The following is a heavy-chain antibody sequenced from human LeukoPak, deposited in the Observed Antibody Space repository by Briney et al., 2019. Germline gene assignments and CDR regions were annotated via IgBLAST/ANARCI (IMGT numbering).Heavy chain of an antibody. Sequence: GGSLRLSCAASGFTFSTSWMHWVRQAPGKGLVWVSLISSDGSTIIYADSVKGRFTISRDNAKSTLYLQMNSLRAEDTAVYYCAGTNGYCSGGKCSEYYYYYGMDVWGQGTTVTVSS. J-gene: IGHJ6*02. CDR3: AGTNGYCSGGKCSEYYYYYGMDV. D-gene: IGHD2-15*01. CDR2: ISSDGSTI. V-gene: IGHV3-74*01. CDR1: GFTFSTSW.